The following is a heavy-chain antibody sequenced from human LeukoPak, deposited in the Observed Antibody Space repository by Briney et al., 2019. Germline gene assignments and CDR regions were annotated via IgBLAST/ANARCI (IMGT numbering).Heavy chain of an antibody. D-gene: IGHD4-17*01. CDR1: GGSISSYW. V-gene: IGHV4-4*07. Sequence: LETLSLTCTVSGGSISSYWWSWLRQPAGKELEWIGRIHRSGSTRYNPSLESRVIMSVDASQNHFSLRMTSVTAADTAVHYCAKFGDYGHYWGQGILVTVSS. CDR3: AKFGDYGHY. CDR2: IHRSGST. J-gene: IGHJ4*02.